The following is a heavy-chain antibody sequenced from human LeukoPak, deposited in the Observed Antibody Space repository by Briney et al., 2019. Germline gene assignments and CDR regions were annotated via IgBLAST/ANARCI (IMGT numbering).Heavy chain of an antibody. Sequence: SETLSLTCTVSGGSVSSNNYYWSWIRPPPGKGLEYIGYIYYSGTTKYNPSLKSRVTISVDTSKNQFSLKLRSVTAADTAVYYCARATPLYSSDWYVNWFDPWGQGTLVTVSS. V-gene: IGHV4-61*01. J-gene: IGHJ5*02. CDR2: IYYSGTT. D-gene: IGHD6-19*01. CDR3: ARATPLYSSDWYVNWFDP. CDR1: GGSVSSNNYY.